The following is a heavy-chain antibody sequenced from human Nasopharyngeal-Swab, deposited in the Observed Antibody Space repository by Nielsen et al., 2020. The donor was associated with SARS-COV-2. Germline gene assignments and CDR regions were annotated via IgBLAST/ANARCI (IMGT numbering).Heavy chain of an antibody. Sequence: WIRQPPGKGLEWVSYISTSSFTIYYADSVKGRFSISRDHATNSLYLQMNSLRDEDTAVYYCARDKRIYQGFDHWGRGTLVTVSS. J-gene: IGHJ4*02. CDR3: ARDKRIYQGFDH. D-gene: IGHD2-2*01. V-gene: IGHV3-48*02. CDR2: ISTSSFTI.